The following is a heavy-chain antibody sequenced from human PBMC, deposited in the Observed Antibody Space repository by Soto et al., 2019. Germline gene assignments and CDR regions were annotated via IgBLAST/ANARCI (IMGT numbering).Heavy chain of an antibody. D-gene: IGHD3-3*01. J-gene: IGHJ6*02. CDR2: ISAYNGNT. CDR3: ARGGNYDFWSGYPEPYYGMDV. CDR1: GYTFTSYG. V-gene: IGHV1-18*01. Sequence: VSVKVSCKASGYTFTSYGISWVRQAPGQGLEWMGWISAYNGNTNYAQKLQGRVTMTTDTSTSTAYMELRSLRSDDTAVYYCARGGNYDFWSGYPEPYYGMDVWGQGTTVTVSS.